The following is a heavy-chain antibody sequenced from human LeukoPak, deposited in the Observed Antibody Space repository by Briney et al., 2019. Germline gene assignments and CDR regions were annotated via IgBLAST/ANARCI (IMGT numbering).Heavy chain of an antibody. CDR2: INHSGST. CDR3: ARDIEWQNRNWFDP. Sequence: SETLSLTCAVYGGSFSGYYWSWIRQPPGKGLEWIGEINHSGSTNYNPSLKSRVTISVDTSKNQFSLKLSSVTAADTAVYYCARDIEWQNRNWFDPWGQGTLVTASS. J-gene: IGHJ5*02. CDR1: GGSFSGYY. V-gene: IGHV4-34*01. D-gene: IGHD5-12*01.